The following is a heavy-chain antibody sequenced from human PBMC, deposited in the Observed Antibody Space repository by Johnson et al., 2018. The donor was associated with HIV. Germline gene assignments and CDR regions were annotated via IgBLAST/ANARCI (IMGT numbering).Heavy chain of an antibody. Sequence: QVQLVESGGGVVRPGRSLRLSCAASGFTFSNYPMHWVRQAPGKGLEWVAVMSYDGSNKYYADSVKGRFTISRDSSKNTLYLQMNSLRPEDTAVYYCAKDRNWGRLFDGFEIWGRGTMVTVSS. J-gene: IGHJ3*02. D-gene: IGHD7-27*01. CDR3: AKDRNWGRLFDGFEI. V-gene: IGHV3-30*04. CDR2: MSYDGSNK. CDR1: GFTFSNYP.